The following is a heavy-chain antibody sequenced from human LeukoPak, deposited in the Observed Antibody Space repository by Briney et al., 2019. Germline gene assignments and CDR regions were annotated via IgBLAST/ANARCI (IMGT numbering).Heavy chain of an antibody. D-gene: IGHD3-22*01. V-gene: IGHV3-33*06. J-gene: IGHJ3*02. CDR3: AKGEAYDSSGADAFDI. Sequence: PGRSLRPSCAASGFTFSSYGMHWVRQAPGTGLEWVSVIWYDGSNKYYADSVKGRFTISRDNSKNTLYLQMNSLGAEDTAVYYCAKGEAYDSSGADAFDIWGQRTMVTVSS. CDR2: IWYDGSNK. CDR1: GFTFSSYG.